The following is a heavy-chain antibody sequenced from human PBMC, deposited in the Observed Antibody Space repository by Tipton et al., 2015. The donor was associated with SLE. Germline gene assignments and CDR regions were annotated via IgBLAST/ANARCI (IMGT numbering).Heavy chain of an antibody. J-gene: IGHJ4*02. CDR3: AREADGWFDY. CDR2: IYYSGST. CDR1: GGSISSHY. D-gene: IGHD5-24*01. Sequence: TLSLTCTVSGGSISSHYWSWIRQPPGKGLEWIGYIYYSGSTNYNPSLKSRVTISVDTSKNQFSLKVRSVTAADTAVYYCAREADGWFDYRGQGTLVTVSS. V-gene: IGHV4-59*11.